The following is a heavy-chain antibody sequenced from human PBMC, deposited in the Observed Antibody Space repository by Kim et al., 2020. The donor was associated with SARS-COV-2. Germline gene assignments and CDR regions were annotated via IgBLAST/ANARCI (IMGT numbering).Heavy chain of an antibody. CDR3: ARERDWFDP. Sequence: GGTNYAQKFQGRVTMTRDTSISTAYMELSRLRSDDTAVYYCARERDWFDPWGQGTLVTVSS. V-gene: IGHV1-2*02. CDR2: GGT. J-gene: IGHJ5*02.